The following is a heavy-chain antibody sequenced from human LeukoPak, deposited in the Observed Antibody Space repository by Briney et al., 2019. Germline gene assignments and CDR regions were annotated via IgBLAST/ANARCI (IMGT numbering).Heavy chain of an antibody. CDR3: ASYDSSGYVDY. Sequence: GGSLRLSCAASGFTFSSYAMHWVRQAPGKGLEWVAVISYDGSNKYYADSVKGRFTISRDNSKNTLYLQINSLRAEDTAVYYCASYDSSGYVDYWGQGTLVTVSS. V-gene: IGHV3-30*04. D-gene: IGHD3-22*01. CDR2: ISYDGSNK. CDR1: GFTFSSYA. J-gene: IGHJ4*02.